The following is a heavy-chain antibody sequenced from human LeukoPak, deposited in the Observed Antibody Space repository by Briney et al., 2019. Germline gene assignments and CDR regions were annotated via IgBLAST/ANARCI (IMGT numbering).Heavy chain of an antibody. CDR3: ARDRGSTGYDLYDY. CDR1: GFTFSSYA. V-gene: IGHV3-23*01. J-gene: IGHJ4*02. D-gene: IGHD5-12*01. CDR2: VTGHTASI. Sequence: GGSLRLSCAASGFTFSSYAMSWVRQAPGKGLEWVSTVTGHTASIYYAESVKGRFAISRDNSKNTLYLQMNSLRAEDTAVYYCARDRGSTGYDLYDYWGQGTLVTVSS.